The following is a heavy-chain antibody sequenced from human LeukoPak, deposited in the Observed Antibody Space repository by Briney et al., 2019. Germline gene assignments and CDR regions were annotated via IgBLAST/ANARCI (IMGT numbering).Heavy chain of an antibody. CDR3: AASYYYDRTRYYSPGY. CDR1: GFTFSSYG. D-gene: IGHD3-22*01. Sequence: GGSLRLSCAASGFTFSSYGMHWVRQAPGKGLEWVALITYDGSNSYYADSVKGRFTMSRDNSKNTLYLQMNSLRAEDTAVYYCAASYYYDRTRYYSPGYWGQGTLVTVSS. CDR2: ITYDGSNS. J-gene: IGHJ4*02. V-gene: IGHV3-30*03.